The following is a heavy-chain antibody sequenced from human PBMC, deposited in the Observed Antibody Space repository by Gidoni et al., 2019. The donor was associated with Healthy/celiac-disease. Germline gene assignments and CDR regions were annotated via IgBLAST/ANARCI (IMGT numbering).Heavy chain of an antibody. D-gene: IGHD6-13*01. J-gene: IGHJ6*02. V-gene: IGHV1-69*01. Sequence: QVQLVQSGAEVKKPGSSVKVSCKASGGTFSSYAISWVRQAPGQGLEWMGGIIPIFGTANYAQKFQGGVTITADESTSTAYMELSSLRSEDTAVYYCARGGAAAGKGVRGYYYYGMDVWGQGTTVTVSS. CDR3: ARGGAAAGKGVRGYYYYGMDV. CDR2: IIPIFGTA. CDR1: GGTFSSYA.